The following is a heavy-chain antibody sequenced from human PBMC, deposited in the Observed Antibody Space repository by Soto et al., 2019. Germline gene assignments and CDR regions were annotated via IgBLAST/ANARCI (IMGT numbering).Heavy chain of an antibody. CDR2: IGTRSDI. CDR1: GFTFSSYS. Sequence: GGSLRLSCAASGFTFSSYSMHWVRQAPGKGLEWVSSIGTRSDIYYADSVKGRFTISRDNAKNSLSLQMNSMTAEDTADYYCAREETAWPLAYGLDVWGQGTTVTVSS. CDR3: AREETAWPLAYGLDV. J-gene: IGHJ6*02. V-gene: IGHV3-21*01. D-gene: IGHD2-21*02.